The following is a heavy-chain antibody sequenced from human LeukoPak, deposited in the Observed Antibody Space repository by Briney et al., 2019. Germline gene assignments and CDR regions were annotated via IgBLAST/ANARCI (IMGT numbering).Heavy chain of an antibody. Sequence: ASVKVSCKASGYTFTSYGISWVRQAPGQGLEWMGWISAYNGNTNYAQKLQGRVTMTTDTSTSTAYMELRSLRSDDTAVYYCARDRYYYDSSGYYWNYYFDYWGQGTLVTVSS. J-gene: IGHJ4*02. CDR3: ARDRYYYDSSGYYWNYYFDY. CDR1: GYTFTSYG. CDR2: ISAYNGNT. V-gene: IGHV1-18*01. D-gene: IGHD3-22*01.